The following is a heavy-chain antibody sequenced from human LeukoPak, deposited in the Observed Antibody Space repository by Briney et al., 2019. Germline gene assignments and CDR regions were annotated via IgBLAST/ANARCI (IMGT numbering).Heavy chain of an antibody. CDR3: ARGGYGSGGYYIRPKPFDY. D-gene: IGHD3-10*01. Sequence: RASVKVSCKASGYTFTSYYMHWVRQAPGQGLEWMGIINPSGGSTSYAQKFQGRVTMTRDTSTSTVYMELSSLRSEDTAVYYCARGGYGSGGYYIRPKPFDYWGQGTLVTVSS. CDR1: GYTFTSYY. V-gene: IGHV1-46*01. CDR2: INPSGGST. J-gene: IGHJ4*02.